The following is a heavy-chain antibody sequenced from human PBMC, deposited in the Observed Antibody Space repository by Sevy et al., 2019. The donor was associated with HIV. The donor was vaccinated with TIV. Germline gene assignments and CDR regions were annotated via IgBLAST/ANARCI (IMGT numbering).Heavy chain of an antibody. D-gene: IGHD3-9*01. CDR2: INQDGSQK. CDR3: AREFDGGPDY. Sequence: GGSLRLSCGASGFTFSTYWMSWVRQAPGKGREWGANINQDGSQKYYVDSVKGRFTISKDNAKNSLYLQMSSLRAEDTAVYYCAREFDGGPDYWGQGTLVTVSS. CDR1: GFTFSTYW. J-gene: IGHJ4*02. V-gene: IGHV3-7*01.